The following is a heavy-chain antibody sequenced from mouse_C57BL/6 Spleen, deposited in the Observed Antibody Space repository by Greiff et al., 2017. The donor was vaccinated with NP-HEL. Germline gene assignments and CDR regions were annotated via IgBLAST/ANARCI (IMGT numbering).Heavy chain of an antibody. CDR3: ARAGGFYPTGGFDV. CDR2: IYPSDSET. J-gene: IGHJ1*01. Sequence: QVQLKESGAELARPGASVKLSCKASGYTFTSYWMDWVKQRPGQGLEWIGNIYPSDSETHYNQKFKDKATLTVDKTSSTAYMQLSSLTSEDSAVYYCARAGGFYPTGGFDVWGPGTTVTVSS. V-gene: IGHV1-61*01. CDR1: GYTFTSYW. D-gene: IGHD1-1*02.